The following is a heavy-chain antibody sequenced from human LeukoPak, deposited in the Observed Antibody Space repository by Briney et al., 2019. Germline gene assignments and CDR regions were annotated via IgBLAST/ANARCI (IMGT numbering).Heavy chain of an antibody. CDR1: GFTFSTYA. CDR2: ISTSGDRT. Sequence: GGSLRLSSAASGFTFSTYAMTWVRQAPGKGLEWVSGISTSGDRTYYADSVKGRFTISRDNSKNTLYLEMNSLRAEDTAIYYCAKMKGHPLPKYYMDVWGQGTTVTVSS. J-gene: IGHJ6*01. D-gene: IGHD1-26*01. V-gene: IGHV3-23*01. CDR3: AKMKGHPLPKYYMDV.